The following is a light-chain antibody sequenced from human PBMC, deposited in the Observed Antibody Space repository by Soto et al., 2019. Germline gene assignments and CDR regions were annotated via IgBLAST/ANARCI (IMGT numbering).Light chain of an antibody. V-gene: IGKV3D-20*02. J-gene: IGKJ4*01. CDR2: DAS. CDR1: QSVSSSY. CDR3: QQRSNWPRT. Sequence: EIVLTQSPGTLSLSPGERATLSCRASQSVSSSYLAWYQQKPGQAPRLLIYDASNRATGIPARFGGSGSGTDFTLTISSLEPEDFAVYYCQQRSNWPRTFGGGTKVDIK.